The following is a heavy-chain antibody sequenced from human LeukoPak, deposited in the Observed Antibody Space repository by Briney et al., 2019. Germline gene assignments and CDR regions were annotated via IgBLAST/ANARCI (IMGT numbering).Heavy chain of an antibody. CDR1: GFIFSSYD. CDR2: MSSSSSTI. Sequence: PGGSLSLSCAASGFIFSSYDMNWVRQAPGKGLEWVSYMSSSSSTIHYADSVKGRFTISRDNAKNSLYLQMSILRAEDTAVYYCAKGSRQRRDGLTGIFDNWGQGTLVTVSS. CDR3: AKGSRQRRDGLTGIFDN. J-gene: IGHJ4*02. D-gene: IGHD5-24*01. V-gene: IGHV3-48*03.